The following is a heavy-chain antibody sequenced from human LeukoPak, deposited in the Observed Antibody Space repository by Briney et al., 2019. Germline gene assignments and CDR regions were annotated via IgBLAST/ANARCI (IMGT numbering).Heavy chain of an antibody. CDR1: GGSFSGYY. CDR2: INHSGST. CDR3: ARGIFWYNWNYYYYYMDV. J-gene: IGHJ6*03. Sequence: KPSETLSLTCAVYGGSFSGYYWSWIRQPPGKRLEWIGEINHSGSTNYNPSLKSQVTISVDTSKNQFSLKLSSVTAADTAVYYCARGIFWYNWNYYYYYMDVWGKGTTVTVSS. D-gene: IGHD1-1*01. V-gene: IGHV4-34*01.